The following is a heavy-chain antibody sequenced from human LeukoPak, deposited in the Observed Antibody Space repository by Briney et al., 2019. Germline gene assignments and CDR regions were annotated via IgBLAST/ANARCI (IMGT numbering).Heavy chain of an antibody. J-gene: IGHJ5*02. Sequence: SETLSLTCTVTDGSISGYYWSWIRQSPGKGLEWIGYIYFTGFTLYNPSLKSRVTMSVDMSKNQFSLNLNSVTAADTAVYYCARDAYGGNSWGWFDPWGQGTLVTVSA. CDR2: IYFTGFT. D-gene: IGHD4-23*01. CDR1: DGSISGYY. CDR3: ARDAYGGNSWGWFDP. V-gene: IGHV4-59*01.